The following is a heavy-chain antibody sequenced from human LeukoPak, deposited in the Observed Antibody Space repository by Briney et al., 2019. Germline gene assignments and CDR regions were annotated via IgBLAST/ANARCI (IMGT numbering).Heavy chain of an antibody. V-gene: IGHV3-74*01. CDR1: GFTFSTYW. J-gene: IGHJ4*02. Sequence: GGSLRLSCAASGFTFSTYWMHWVRQAPGKGLEWVSRIDTDGSRTSYADSVRGRFTISRDNAKNTLYLQMNSLRAEDTAMYYCASPGGYYDSSGYNYWGQGTPVIVSS. D-gene: IGHD3-22*01. CDR3: ASPGGYYDSSGYNY. CDR2: IDTDGSRT.